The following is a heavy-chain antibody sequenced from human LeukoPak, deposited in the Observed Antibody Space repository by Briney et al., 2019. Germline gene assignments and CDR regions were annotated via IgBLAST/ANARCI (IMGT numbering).Heavy chain of an antibody. CDR3: ARASGGQQLVYSYYMDV. CDR1: GYTFTSYG. D-gene: IGHD6-13*01. Sequence: ASVKVSCKASGYTFTSYGISWVRQAPGQGLEWMGWISAYNGNTNYAQKLQGRVTMTTDTSTSTAYMELRSLRSDDTAVYYCARASGGQQLVYSYYMDVWGKGTTVTVSS. V-gene: IGHV1-18*01. CDR2: ISAYNGNT. J-gene: IGHJ6*03.